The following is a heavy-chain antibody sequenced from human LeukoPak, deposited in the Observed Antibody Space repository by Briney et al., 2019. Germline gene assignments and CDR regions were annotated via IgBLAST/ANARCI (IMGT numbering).Heavy chain of an antibody. D-gene: IGHD2-2*01. CDR1: GFTFSSYA. CDR2: ISYDGSNK. CDR3: ASMQVYFSSTSCYDIGMDV. Sequence: GRSLRLSCAASGFTFSSYAMHWVRQAPGKGLEWVAVISYDGSNKYYADSVKGRFTISRDNSKNTLYLQMYSLRAEDTAVYYCASMQVYFSSTSCYDIGMDVWGKGTTVTVSS. J-gene: IGHJ6*04. V-gene: IGHV3-30-3*01.